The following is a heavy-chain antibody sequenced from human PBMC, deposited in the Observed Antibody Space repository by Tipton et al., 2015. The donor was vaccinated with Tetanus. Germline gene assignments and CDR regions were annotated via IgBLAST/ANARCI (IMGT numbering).Heavy chain of an antibody. CDR1: DESISSSSYY. J-gene: IGHJ6*02. Sequence: SLRLSCTVSDESISSSSYYWGWIRHHPGRGLEWVAVIRYDGSSQNYSDSGRGRFTISRDNSKNTVSLQINNLRVEDTGVYYCAKDIIIRSRRPRLYTMDVWGQGTTVTVSS. CDR2: IRYDGSSQ. D-gene: IGHD3-16*01. CDR3: AKDIIIRSRRPRLYTMDV. V-gene: IGHV3-30*18.